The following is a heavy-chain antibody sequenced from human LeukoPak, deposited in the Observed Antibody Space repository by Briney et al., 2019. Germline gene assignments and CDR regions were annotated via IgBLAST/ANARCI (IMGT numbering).Heavy chain of an antibody. D-gene: IGHD6-13*01. CDR2: ISGSGGST. Sequence: GGSLRLSCAASGFTFSSYAMSWVRQAPGKGLEWVSAISGSGGSTYYADSVKGRFTISRDNSKNTLYLQMNSLRAEDTAVYYCARGVDSSSWYGLGAFDIWGQGTMVTVSS. V-gene: IGHV3-23*01. CDR3: ARGVDSSSWYGLGAFDI. J-gene: IGHJ3*02. CDR1: GFTFSSYA.